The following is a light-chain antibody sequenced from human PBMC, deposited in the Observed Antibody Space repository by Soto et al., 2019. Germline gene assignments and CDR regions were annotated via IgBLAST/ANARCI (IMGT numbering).Light chain of an antibody. CDR2: AAS. CDR3: QQYGSSPLT. CDR1: QSVITN. Sequence: EIVMTQSPATLSVSPGERATLSCRASQSVITNLAWYQQKSGQAPRLLIYAASTRATDIPDRFSGSGSGTDFTLTISRLEPEDFAVYYCQQYGSSPLTFGGGTKVDIK. V-gene: IGKV3-20*01. J-gene: IGKJ4*01.